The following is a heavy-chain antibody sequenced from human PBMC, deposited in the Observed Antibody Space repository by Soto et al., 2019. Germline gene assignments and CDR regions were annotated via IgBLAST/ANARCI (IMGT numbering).Heavy chain of an antibody. CDR2: IYYSGST. D-gene: IGHD3-10*01. J-gene: IGHJ5*02. V-gene: IGHV4-30-4*01. Sequence: SETLSLTCTVPGGSISSGDYYWSWIRQPPGKGLEWIGYIYYSGSTYYNPSLKSRVTISVDTSKNQFSLKLSSVTAADTAVYYCARAGVRVYWFDPWGQGTLVIVSS. CDR3: ARAGVRVYWFDP. CDR1: GGSISSGDYY.